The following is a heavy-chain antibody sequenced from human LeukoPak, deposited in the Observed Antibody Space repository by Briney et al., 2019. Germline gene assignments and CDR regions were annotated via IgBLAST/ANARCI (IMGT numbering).Heavy chain of an antibody. D-gene: IGHD3-10*01. Sequence: PGGSLRLSCAASGFTFSSYAMSWVRQAPGKGLEWVSGISGSASRTYYADSVKGRFSISRDNSENTLYLELNSLRAEDTAVYYCAKKAGSGTYYYFDNWGQGTLVTVSS. CDR1: GFTFSSYA. CDR3: AKKAGSGTYYYFDN. J-gene: IGHJ4*02. CDR2: ISGSASRT. V-gene: IGHV3-23*01.